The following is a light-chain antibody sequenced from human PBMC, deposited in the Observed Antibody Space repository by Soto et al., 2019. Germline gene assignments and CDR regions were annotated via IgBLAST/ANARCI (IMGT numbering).Light chain of an antibody. Sequence: QSALTQPPSASGTPGQRVTISCSGSSSNIGGKTVNWYQQLPGTAPKLLIYGSDQRPSGVPDRFSGSKSGTSASLAISGLHSEDEADYYCAAWDDSLNGYVFGTGTKVTVL. V-gene: IGLV1-44*01. CDR3: AAWDDSLNGYV. J-gene: IGLJ1*01. CDR1: SSNIGGKT. CDR2: GSD.